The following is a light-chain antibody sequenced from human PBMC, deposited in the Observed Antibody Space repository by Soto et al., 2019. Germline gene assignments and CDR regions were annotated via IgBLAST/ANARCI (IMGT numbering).Light chain of an antibody. CDR2: DVS. CDR1: TYDVGGYNY. CDR3: SSYTSSSTLYV. J-gene: IGLJ1*01. Sequence: QSALTQPASVSGSPGQSITISCTGTTYDVGGYNYVSWYQQHPGKAPKLMIYDVSNRPSGVSNRFFGSKSGNTASLTISGLQAEDEADYYCSSYTSSSTLYVFGTGTKVTVL. V-gene: IGLV2-14*03.